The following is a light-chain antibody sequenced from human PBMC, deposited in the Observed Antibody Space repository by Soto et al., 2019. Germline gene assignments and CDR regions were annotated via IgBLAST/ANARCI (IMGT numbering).Light chain of an antibody. CDR3: QSYDSSLSGYVV. J-gene: IGLJ2*01. V-gene: IGLV1-40*01. CDR1: SCNIGAGYD. Sequence: QSVLTQPPSVSGAPGQRVTISCTGSSCNIGAGYDVHWCQQLPGTAPKLLIYGNSNRPSGVPDRFSGSKSGTSASLAITGLQAEDEADYYCQSYDSSLSGYVVFGGGTKLTVL. CDR2: GNS.